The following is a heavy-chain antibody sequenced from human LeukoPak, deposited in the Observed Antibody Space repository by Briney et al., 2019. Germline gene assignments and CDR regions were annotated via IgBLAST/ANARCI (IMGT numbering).Heavy chain of an antibody. CDR3: TRLGGSGWEVDY. CDR2: IRSKANSYAT. V-gene: IGHV3-73*01. Sequence: GGSLNLFCAASGFTFRGSAMHWVRQASGEGLEWVGRIRSKANSYATAYAESVEGRVTISRDESKNTAYLQMNSLKTEDTAVYYCTRLGGSGWEVDYWGQGTLVTVSS. J-gene: IGHJ4*02. D-gene: IGHD6-19*01. CDR1: GFTFRGSA.